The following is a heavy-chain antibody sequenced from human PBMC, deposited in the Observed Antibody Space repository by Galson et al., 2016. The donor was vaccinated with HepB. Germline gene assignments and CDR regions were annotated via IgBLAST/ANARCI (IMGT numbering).Heavy chain of an antibody. CDR2: INGYNGYT. CDR1: GYTFTSYG. V-gene: IGHV1-18*01. D-gene: IGHD6-19*01. CDR3: AKGAGGLVKNYCDS. J-gene: IGHJ4*02. Sequence: SVKVSCKASGYTFTSYGISWVRQAPGQGLEWMGWINGYNGYTNYAQKLQGRITMTTDTSTTTAYMELRSLRSDDTAVYYCAKGAGGLVKNYCDSWGQGTLVTVSS.